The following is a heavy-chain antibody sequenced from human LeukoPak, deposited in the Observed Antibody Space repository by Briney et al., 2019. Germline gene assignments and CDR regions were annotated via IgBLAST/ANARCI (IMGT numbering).Heavy chain of an antibody. CDR2: IYHSGST. CDR3: ARGSSSWPYYYYYYYMDV. Sequence: SETLSLTCTVSGYSISSGYYWGWIRQPPGKGLEWIGSIYHSGSTYYNPSLKSRVTISVDTSKNQFSLKLSSVTAADTAVYYCARGSSSWPYYYYYYYMDVWGKGTTVTVSS. D-gene: IGHD6-13*01. CDR1: GYSISSGYY. V-gene: IGHV4-38-2*02. J-gene: IGHJ6*03.